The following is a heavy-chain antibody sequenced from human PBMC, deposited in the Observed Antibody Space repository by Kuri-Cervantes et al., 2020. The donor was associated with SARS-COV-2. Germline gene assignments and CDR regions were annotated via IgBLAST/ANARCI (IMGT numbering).Heavy chain of an antibody. CDR2: IYYSGST. CDR1: GGSISSSSYY. D-gene: IGHD3-3*01. Sequence: SETLSLTCTVSGGSISSSSYYWGWIRQPPGEGLEWIGSIYYSGSTYYNPSLKSRVTISVDTSKNQFSLKLSSVTAADTAVYYCARSPDLWWFDPWGQGTLVTVSS. J-gene: IGHJ5*02. V-gene: IGHV4-39*07. CDR3: ARSPDLWWFDP.